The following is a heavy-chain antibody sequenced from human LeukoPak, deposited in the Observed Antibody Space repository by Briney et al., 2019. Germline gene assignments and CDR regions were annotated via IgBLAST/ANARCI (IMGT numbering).Heavy chain of an antibody. D-gene: IGHD4-11*01. J-gene: IGHJ6*02. CDR2: ITSRSSYI. CDR1: GFTFSGYS. CDR3: VYPLWGRLHDYYGMDV. Sequence: GGSLRLSCAASGFTFSGYSMNWVRQAPGRGLEWVSCITSRSSYIYYADSVKGRFTISRDNSNKMLYLEMNSLRGEDTAVYYCVYPLWGRLHDYYGMDVWGQGTTVIVSS. V-gene: IGHV3-21*01.